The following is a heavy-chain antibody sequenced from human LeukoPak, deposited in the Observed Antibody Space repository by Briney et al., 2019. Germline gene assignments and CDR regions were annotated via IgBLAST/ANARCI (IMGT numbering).Heavy chain of an antibody. D-gene: IGHD3-10*02. CDR1: GFTYSSHW. V-gene: IGHV3-48*03. CDR3: AELGITMIGGV. J-gene: IGHJ6*04. Sequence: GGSLRLSCAASGFTYSSHWMSWVSQAPGKGLEGVSYISSSGSTIYYADSVKGRFTISRDNAKNSLYLQMNSLRAEDTAVYYCAELGITMIGGVWGKGTTVTISS. CDR2: ISSSGSTI.